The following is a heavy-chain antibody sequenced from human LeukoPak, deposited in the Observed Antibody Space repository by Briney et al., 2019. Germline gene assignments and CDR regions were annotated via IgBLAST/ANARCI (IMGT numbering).Heavy chain of an antibody. V-gene: IGHV4-34*01. CDR3: ARVHWRKQWLVRTGRYYFDY. CDR2: INYSGST. CDR1: GGSFSGYY. D-gene: IGHD6-19*01. Sequence: KASETLSLTCAVYGGSFSGYYWSWIRQPPGKGLEWIGEINYSGSTNYNPSLKSRVTISVDTSKNQFSLKLSSVTAADTAVYYCARVHWRKQWLVRTGRYYFDYWGQGTLVTVSS. J-gene: IGHJ4*02.